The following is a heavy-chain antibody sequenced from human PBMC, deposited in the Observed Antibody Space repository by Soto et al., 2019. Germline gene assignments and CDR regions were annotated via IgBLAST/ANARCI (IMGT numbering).Heavy chain of an antibody. CDR2: ISGSDGKT. D-gene: IGHD3-3*01. V-gene: IGHV3-23*01. J-gene: IGHJ4*02. Sequence: PGGSLRLSCVASGFSFWKYSMIWVRQAPRKGLEWVSGISGSDGKTFYADSVKGRFPISRDTSQSTLYLQMNSLRADDTAMYYCARWSYLDYWGQGTRVTVSS. CDR1: GFSFWKYS. CDR3: ARWSYLDY.